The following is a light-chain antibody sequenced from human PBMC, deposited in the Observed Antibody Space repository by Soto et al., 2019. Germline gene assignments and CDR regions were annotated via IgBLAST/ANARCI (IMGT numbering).Light chain of an antibody. CDR3: ISYTTAYLCV. J-gene: IGLJ1*01. V-gene: IGLV2-14*03. CDR1: NSDIGAYNY. Sequence: QSVLTQPASVSGSPGQSITTSCTGPNSDIGAYNYVSWYQQHPAKATKLIIDGITKLPSGFSHRFSVSKSYYTASLCISRLQAEDVVDYYFISYTTAYLCVFGTRSKVTVL. CDR2: GIT.